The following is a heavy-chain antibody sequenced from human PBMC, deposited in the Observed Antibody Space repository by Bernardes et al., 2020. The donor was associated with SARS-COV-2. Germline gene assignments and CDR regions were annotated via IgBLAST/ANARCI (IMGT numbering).Heavy chain of an antibody. V-gene: IGHV3-23*01. CDR2: ISGSGGNT. Sequence: GSLRLSCAASGFTFTDYAMNWVRQAPGKGLEWVSVISGSGGNTLYTGSVKGRFTISRDNSKNTLYLQMNSLRAEDTAVYYCAKDDAYCGGDCYTPDAFDMWGQGTMVTVSS. CDR3: AKDDAYCGGDCYTPDAFDM. D-gene: IGHD2-21*01. J-gene: IGHJ3*02. CDR1: GFTFTDYA.